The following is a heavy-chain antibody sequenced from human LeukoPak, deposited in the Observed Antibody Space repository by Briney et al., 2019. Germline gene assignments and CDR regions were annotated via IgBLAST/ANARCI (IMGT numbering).Heavy chain of an antibody. Sequence: SETLSLTRTVSGGSINSGGYYWIRQPAGKGLEWIGRTDTSGSTNYNPSLKSRITISLDTSKNQFSLKLSSVTAADTAVYYCAGGVMEVAGFYYFDCWGQGTLVTVSS. V-gene: IGHV4-61*02. CDR2: TDTSGST. CDR3: AGGVMEVAGFYYFDC. CDR1: GGSINSGG. D-gene: IGHD3-16*01. J-gene: IGHJ4*02.